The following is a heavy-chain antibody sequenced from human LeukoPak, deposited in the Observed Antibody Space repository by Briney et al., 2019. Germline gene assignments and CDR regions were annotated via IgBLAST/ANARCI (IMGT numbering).Heavy chain of an antibody. CDR3: ARDEGGWFDP. CDR1: GFTFSSYE. CDR2: ISSSGSTI. Sequence: RGSLRLSCAASGFTFSSYEMNWVRQAPGKGLEWVSYISSSGSTIYYADSVKGRFTISRDNAKNSLYLQMNSLRAEDTAVYYCARDEGGWFDPWGQGTLVTVSS. J-gene: IGHJ5*02. V-gene: IGHV3-48*03.